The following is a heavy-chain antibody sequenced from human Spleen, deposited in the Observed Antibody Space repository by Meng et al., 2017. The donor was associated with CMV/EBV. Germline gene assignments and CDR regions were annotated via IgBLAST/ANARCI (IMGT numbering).Heavy chain of an antibody. Sequence: SVKVSCKASGGTFSNYAISWVRQAPGQGPEWMGRIIPIFGRTDYAQKFQGRVTISTDDSTSTAYMELSSLRAEDTAVYYCARDRWPPGYYYDMDVWGQGTTVTVSS. CDR2: IIPIFGRT. CDR3: ARDRWPPGYYYDMDV. CDR1: GGTFSNYA. D-gene: IGHD6-13*01. J-gene: IGHJ6*02. V-gene: IGHV1-69*05.